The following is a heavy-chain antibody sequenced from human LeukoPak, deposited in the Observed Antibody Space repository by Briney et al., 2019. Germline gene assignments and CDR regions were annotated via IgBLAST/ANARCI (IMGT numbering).Heavy chain of an antibody. D-gene: IGHD2-15*01. CDR1: GGSISSSSYY. Sequence: SETLSLTCTVSGGSISSSSYYWGWIRQPPGKGLEWIGYIHSSGSIHYNPSVRSRVTMSLDTSKNQFSFNLTSVTAADTAVYYCVRREGYSSSPLGSWGQGTLVTVSS. V-gene: IGHV4-61*05. J-gene: IGHJ5*02. CDR2: IHSSGSI. CDR3: VRREGYSSSPLGS.